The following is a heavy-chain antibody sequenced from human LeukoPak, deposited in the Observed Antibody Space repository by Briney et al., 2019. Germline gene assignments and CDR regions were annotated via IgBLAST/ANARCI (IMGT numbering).Heavy chain of an antibody. Sequence: ASVKVSCKTSGYTFTVYHIHWVRQAPGQGLEWMGWISPNNGVTKYEERLQGRVTMTKDTSISTAYMELSGLTSDDTAIYYCARDPSTVTTYDYWGQGTLVTVSP. CDR3: ARDPSTVTTYDY. CDR1: GYTFTVYH. V-gene: IGHV1-2*02. J-gene: IGHJ4*02. CDR2: ISPNNGVT. D-gene: IGHD4-17*01.